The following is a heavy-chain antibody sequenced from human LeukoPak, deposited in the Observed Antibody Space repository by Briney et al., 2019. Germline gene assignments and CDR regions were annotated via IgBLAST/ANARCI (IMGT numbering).Heavy chain of an antibody. J-gene: IGHJ6*03. V-gene: IGHV4-59*01. CDR1: GGSISSYF. Sequence: KTSETLSLTCTVSGGSISSYFWSWIRQPPGKGLQWIGYIYYSGSTIYNPSLKSRVTISVDTSKNQFSLKLSSVTAADTAVYYCARASEDYYYYMDVWGKGTTVTISS. D-gene: IGHD1-14*01. CDR2: IYYSGST. CDR3: ARASEDYYYYMDV.